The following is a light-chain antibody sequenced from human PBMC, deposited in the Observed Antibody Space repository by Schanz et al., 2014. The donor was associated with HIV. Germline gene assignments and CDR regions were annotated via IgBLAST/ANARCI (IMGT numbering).Light chain of an antibody. CDR2: EVS. CDR3: CSYAGGSTLV. V-gene: IGLV2-23*02. Sequence: QSALTQPPSASGSPGQSVTISCTGTSSDVGGYNYVSWYQQHPGKAPKLMIYEVSKRPSGVSNRFSGSKSGNTASLTISGLQAEDEADYYCCSYAGGSTLVFGGGTKLTVL. CDR1: SSDVGGYNY. J-gene: IGLJ3*02.